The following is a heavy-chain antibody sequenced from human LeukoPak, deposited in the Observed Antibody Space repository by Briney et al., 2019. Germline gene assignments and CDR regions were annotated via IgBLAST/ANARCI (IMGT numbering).Heavy chain of an antibody. J-gene: IGHJ4*02. V-gene: IGHV1-18*01. Sequence: ASVKLSCKTSGYNFFNYGVTWVRQAPGQGLEWMGWVSAYADNTNYVQKFQGRVSMTTDTSTNTAYMELRNLRPDDTAVYYCARDCIGCHGFDFWGQGTLVTVSS. D-gene: IGHD2-15*01. CDR2: VSAYADNT. CDR1: GYNFFNYG. CDR3: ARDCIGCHGFDF.